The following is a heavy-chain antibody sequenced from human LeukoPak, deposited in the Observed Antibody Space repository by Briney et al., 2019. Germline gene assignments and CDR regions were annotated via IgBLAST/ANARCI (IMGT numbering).Heavy chain of an antibody. CDR2: MNPNSGNT. D-gene: IGHD6-19*01. V-gene: IGHV1-8*01. J-gene: IGHJ4*02. CDR3: ARGRRYSSGWYKVGY. CDR1: GYTFTSYD. Sequence: GASVKVSCKASGYTFTSYDINWVRQATGQGLEWMGWMNPNSGNTGYAQKFQGRVTMTRNTSISTAYTELSSLRSEDTAVYYCARGRRYSSGWYKVGYWGQGTLVTVSS.